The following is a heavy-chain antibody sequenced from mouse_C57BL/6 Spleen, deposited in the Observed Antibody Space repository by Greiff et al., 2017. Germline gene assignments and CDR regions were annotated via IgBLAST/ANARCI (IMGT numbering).Heavy chain of an antibody. CDR2: SDPNSGGT. J-gene: IGHJ3*01. CDR3: ARSTIVTTEFAY. Sequence: QVQLQQPGAELVKPGASVTLSCKASGYTFTSYWMHWVKQRPGRGLEWIGRSDPNSGGTKYNEKFKSKATLTVDKPSSTAYMQLSGLTSEDSAVYYCARSTIVTTEFAYWGQGTLVTVSA. V-gene: IGHV1-72*01. D-gene: IGHD2-2*01. CDR1: GYTFTSYW.